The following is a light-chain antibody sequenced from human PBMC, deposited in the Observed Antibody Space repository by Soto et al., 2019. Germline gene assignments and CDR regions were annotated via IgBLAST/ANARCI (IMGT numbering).Light chain of an antibody. CDR2: STS. CDR1: IGGVTTGNY. V-gene: IGLV7-43*01. Sequence: QAGVTQEPSVTVAPGGTGTLTCASSIGGVTTGNYPNWFQQKPGQAPRPLIYSTSNKHSWTPARFSGSLPGDKAALTLSGVQSEEEAEYYCLLYFSGSQLVLGGGTQLTVL. CDR3: LLYFSGSQLV. J-gene: IGLJ2*01.